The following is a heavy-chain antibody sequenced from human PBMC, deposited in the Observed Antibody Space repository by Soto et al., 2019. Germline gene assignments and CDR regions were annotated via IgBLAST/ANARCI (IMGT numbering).Heavy chain of an antibody. J-gene: IGHJ5*02. CDR3: ARVRLGSSWYGWPHKNNWFDP. Sequence: PSETLSLTCAVYGGSFSGYYWSWIRQPPGKGLEWIGEINHSGSTNYNPSLKSRVTISVDTSKNQFSLKLSSVTAADTAVYYCARVRLGSSWYGWPHKNNWFDPWGQGTLVTVSS. CDR1: GGSFSGYY. V-gene: IGHV4-34*01. CDR2: INHSGST. D-gene: IGHD6-13*01.